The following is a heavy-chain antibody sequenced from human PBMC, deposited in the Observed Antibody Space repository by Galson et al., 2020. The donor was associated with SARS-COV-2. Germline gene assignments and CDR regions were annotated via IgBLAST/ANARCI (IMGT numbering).Heavy chain of an antibody. J-gene: IGHJ6*02. CDR1: GFTFSSYA. CDR2: ISYDGSNK. D-gene: IGHD3-22*01. Sequence: GESLKISCAASGFTFSSYAMHWVRQAPGKGLEWVAVISYDGSNKYYADSVKGRFTISRDNSKNTLYLQMNSLRAEDTAVYYCARLRGGYDSRGGEGYYYYCMDVWGQGTTVTGFS. V-gene: IGHV3-30-3*01. CDR3: ARLRGGYDSRGGEGYYYYCMDV.